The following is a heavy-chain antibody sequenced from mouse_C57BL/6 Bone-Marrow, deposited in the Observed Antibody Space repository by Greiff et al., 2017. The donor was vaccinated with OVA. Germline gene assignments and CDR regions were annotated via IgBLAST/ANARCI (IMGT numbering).Heavy chain of an antibody. CDR1: GYTFTNYW. V-gene: IGHV1-63*01. D-gene: IGHD2-5*01. CDR3: ARYSNLYAMDY. CDR2: IYPGGGYT. J-gene: IGHJ4*01. Sequence: QVQLQQSGAELVRPGTSVKMSCKASGYTFTNYWIGWAKQRPGHGLEWIGDIYPGGGYTNYNEKFKGKATLTADKSSSTAYMQFSSLTSEDSAIYYCARYSNLYAMDYWGQGTSVTVSS.